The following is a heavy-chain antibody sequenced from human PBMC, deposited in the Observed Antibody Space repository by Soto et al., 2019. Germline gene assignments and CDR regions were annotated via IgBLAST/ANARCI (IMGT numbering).Heavy chain of an antibody. Sequence: QDQLVQSGAEMKKPGASVTVSCKASGYSFTNYGITWVRQAPGQGLEWLGWISAFNGNTHYAQKVQGRVTMTTDASPSTAYMELRSLRSDDTAVYYCARDRGVAPPVAGNTHYYYSMDVWGKGTTVTVSS. V-gene: IGHV1-18*01. D-gene: IGHD6-19*01. CDR1: GYSFTNYG. J-gene: IGHJ6*03. CDR2: ISAFNGNT. CDR3: ARDRGVAPPVAGNTHYYYSMDV.